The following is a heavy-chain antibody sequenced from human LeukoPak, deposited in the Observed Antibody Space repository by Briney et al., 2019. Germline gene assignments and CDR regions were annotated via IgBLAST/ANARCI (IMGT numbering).Heavy chain of an antibody. CDR2: IYHSGST. CDR1: GYSISSGYY. Sequence: PSETLSLTCAVSGYSISSGYYWGWIRQPPGKGLEWTGSIYHSGSTYYNPSLKSRVTISVDTSKNQFSLKLSSVTAADTAVYYCARVHSSWSGYFDYWGQGTLVTVSS. J-gene: IGHJ4*02. V-gene: IGHV4-38-2*01. CDR3: ARVHSSWSGYFDY. D-gene: IGHD6-6*01.